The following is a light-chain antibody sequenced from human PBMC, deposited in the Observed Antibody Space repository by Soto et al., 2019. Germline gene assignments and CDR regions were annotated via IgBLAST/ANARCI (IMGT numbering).Light chain of an antibody. CDR2: DAS. V-gene: IGKV3D-15*01. CDR3: QQLKSFPVT. J-gene: IGKJ5*01. CDR1: QGIGDT. Sequence: EVVMTQSPATLSVSPGEGVTLSCRASQGIGDTLAWYQHKPGQTPRLLIYDASNRATGIPARFSGSGSGTDFTLTISSLQPADFATYYCQQLKSFPVTFGQGTRLEIK.